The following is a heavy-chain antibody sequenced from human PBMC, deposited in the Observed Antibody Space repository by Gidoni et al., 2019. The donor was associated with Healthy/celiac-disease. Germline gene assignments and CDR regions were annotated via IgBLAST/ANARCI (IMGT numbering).Heavy chain of an antibody. V-gene: IGHV1-69*01. D-gene: IGHD6-6*01. CDR3: ARGQAARPDYYYYGMDV. CDR2: IIPIFGTA. CDR1: GGTFSSYA. Sequence: QVQLVQSGAEVKKPGSSVKVSCKASGGTFSSYAISWVRQAPGQGLAWMGGIIPIFGTANYAQKFQGRVTITADESTSTAYMELSSLRSEDTAVYYCARGQAARPDYYYYGMDVWGQGTTVTVSS. J-gene: IGHJ6*02.